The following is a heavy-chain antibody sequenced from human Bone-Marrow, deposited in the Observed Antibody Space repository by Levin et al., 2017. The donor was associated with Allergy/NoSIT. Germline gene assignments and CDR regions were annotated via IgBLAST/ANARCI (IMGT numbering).Heavy chain of an antibody. CDR2: IYYSGNT. CDR3: VRSSGDWELLPAS. Sequence: KTGGSLRLSCTISGGSISSYYWSWIRQPPGEGLEWLGYIYYSGNTKYNPSLKNRVTISVDTAKNQFSLHLSSMTASDTAIYYCVRSSGDWELLPASWGQGTLVTVSS. V-gene: IGHV4-59*08. J-gene: IGHJ1*01. CDR1: GGSISSYY. D-gene: IGHD1-26*01.